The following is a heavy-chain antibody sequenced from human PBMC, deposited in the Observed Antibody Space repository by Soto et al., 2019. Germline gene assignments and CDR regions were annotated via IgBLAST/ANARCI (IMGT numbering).Heavy chain of an antibody. CDR3: ARVTIWGRYRDHDY. Sequence: SETLSLTCAVYGGSFSGYYWSWIRQPPGKGLEWIGEINHSGSTNYNPSLKSRVTMSVDTSKNQFSLKLSSVTAADTAVYYCARVTIWGRYRDHDYWGQGTLVTVSS. J-gene: IGHJ4*02. CDR2: INHSGST. D-gene: IGHD3-16*02. V-gene: IGHV4-34*01. CDR1: GGSFSGYY.